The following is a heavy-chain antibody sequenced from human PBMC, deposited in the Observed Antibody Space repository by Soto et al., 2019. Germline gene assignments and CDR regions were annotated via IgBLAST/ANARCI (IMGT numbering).Heavy chain of an antibody. J-gene: IGHJ4*02. CDR1: GLTFSSYA. CDR2: ISGSGGST. CDR3: AKAFPEYSSSENYFDY. Sequence: EVQLLEFGGGLVQPGGSLRLSCAAAGLTFSSYAMSWVRQAPGKGLEWVSAISGSGGSTYYADSVKGRFTISRDNSKNTLYLQINSLRAEDTAVYYCAKAFPEYSSSENYFDYWGQGTLVTVSS. D-gene: IGHD6-6*01. V-gene: IGHV3-23*01.